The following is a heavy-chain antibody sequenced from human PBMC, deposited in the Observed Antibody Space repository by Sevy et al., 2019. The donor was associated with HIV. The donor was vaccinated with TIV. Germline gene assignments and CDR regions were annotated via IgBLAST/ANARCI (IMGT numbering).Heavy chain of an antibody. V-gene: IGHV1-24*01. CDR3: AATKDYYDNSGSPFDY. D-gene: IGHD3-22*01. CDR1: GYTLTKLS. CDR2: FDPEDGER. Sequence: ASVKVSCKVSGYTLTKLSMHWVRQAPGKPLEWMGSFDPEDGERMYAQKFQGRVTLTEDTSADTAYMELSSLRSEDTAVYYCAATKDYYDNSGSPFDYWGQGTLVTVSS. J-gene: IGHJ4*02.